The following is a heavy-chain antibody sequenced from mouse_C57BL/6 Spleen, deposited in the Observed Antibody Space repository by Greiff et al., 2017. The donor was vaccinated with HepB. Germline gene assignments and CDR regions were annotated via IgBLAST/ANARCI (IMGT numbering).Heavy chain of an antibody. CDR2: IYPGDGDT. J-gene: IGHJ2*01. D-gene: IGHD3-2*02. CDR1: GYAFSSSW. CDR3: ARSGSSGLDY. Sequence: VKLQESGPELVKPGASVKISCKASGYAFSSSWMNWVKQRPGKGLEWIGRIYPGDGDTNYNGKFKGKATLTADKSSSTAYMQLSSLTSEDSAVYFCARSGSSGLDYWGKGTTLTVSS. V-gene: IGHV1-82*01.